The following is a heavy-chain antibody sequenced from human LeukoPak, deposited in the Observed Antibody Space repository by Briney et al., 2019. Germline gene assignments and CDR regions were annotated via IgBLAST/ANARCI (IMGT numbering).Heavy chain of an antibody. CDR1: GGSISSSSYY. J-gene: IGHJ5*02. D-gene: IGHD3-3*01. CDR2: IYYSGST. V-gene: IGHV4-39*07. CDR3: ARGDYDFWSGYYADNWFDP. Sequence: SETLSLTCTVSGGSISSSSYYWGWIRQPPGKGLEWIGSIYYSGSTNYNPSLKSRVTISVDTSKNQFSLKLSSVTAADTAVYYCARGDYDFWSGYYADNWFDPWGQGTLVTVSS.